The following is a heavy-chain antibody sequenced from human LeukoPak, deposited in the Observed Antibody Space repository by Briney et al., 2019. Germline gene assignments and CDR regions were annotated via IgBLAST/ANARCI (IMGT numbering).Heavy chain of an antibody. Sequence: VASVKVSCKASGGTFSSYAISWVRQAPGQGLEWMGGIIPIFGTANYAQKFQGRVTITADESTSTAYMELSSLRSEDTAVYYCARDQSSGYFAENYFDYWGQGTLVTVSS. CDR1: GGTFSSYA. J-gene: IGHJ4*02. CDR2: IIPIFGTA. CDR3: ARDQSSGYFAENYFDY. V-gene: IGHV1-69*13. D-gene: IGHD3-22*01.